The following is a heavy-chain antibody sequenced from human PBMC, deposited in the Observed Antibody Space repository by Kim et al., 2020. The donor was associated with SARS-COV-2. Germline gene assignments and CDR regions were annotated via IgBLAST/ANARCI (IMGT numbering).Heavy chain of an antibody. J-gene: IGHJ4*02. D-gene: IGHD2-2*01. CDR3: ARIAHYCSSTSCSGGNDY. Sequence: SETLSLTCAVYGGSFSGYYWSWICQPPGKGLEWIGEINHSGSTNYNPSLKSRVTISVDTSKNQFSLKLSSVTAADTAVYYCARIAHYCSSTSCSGGNDYWGQGTLVTVSS. CDR1: GGSFSGYY. V-gene: IGHV4-34*01. CDR2: INHSGST.